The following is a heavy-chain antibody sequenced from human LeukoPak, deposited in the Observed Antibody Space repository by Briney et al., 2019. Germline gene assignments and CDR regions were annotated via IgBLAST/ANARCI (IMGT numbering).Heavy chain of an antibody. CDR1: GFTFDDYA. CDR3: ASEGATLAYDAFDI. J-gene: IGHJ3*02. D-gene: IGHD1-26*01. CDR2: ISWNSGSI. V-gene: IGHV3-9*01. Sequence: GRSLRLSCAASGFTFDDYAMHWVRQAPGKGLEWVSGISWNSGSIGYADSVKGRFTISRDNAKNSLYLQMNSLRAEDTALYYCASEGATLAYDAFDIWGQGTMVTVSS.